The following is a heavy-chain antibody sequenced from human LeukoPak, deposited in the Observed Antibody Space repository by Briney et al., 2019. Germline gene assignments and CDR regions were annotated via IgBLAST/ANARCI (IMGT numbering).Heavy chain of an antibody. J-gene: IGHJ4*02. CDR3: AREIGPIQLHLWGSAFDY. CDR1: GYTFTSYH. D-gene: IGHD5-24*01. CDR2: INPSGGST. Sequence: ASVKVSCKASGYTFTSYHMHWVRQAPGQGLEWMGIINPSGGSTNYAQRFRGRVTMTRDMSTGTVYMELSSLTSEDTAVYYCAREIGPIQLHLWGSAFDYWGQGTLVTVSS. V-gene: IGHV1-46*01.